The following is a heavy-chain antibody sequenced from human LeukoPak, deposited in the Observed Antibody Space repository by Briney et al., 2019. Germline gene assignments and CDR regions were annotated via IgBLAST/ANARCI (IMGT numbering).Heavy chain of an antibody. CDR1: GFSFSSYA. D-gene: IGHD6-19*01. J-gene: IGHJ4*02. V-gene: IGHV3-23*01. CDR2: IGGDGIRT. CDR3: AKDPVIYHGGSAWHSFDY. Sequence: PGGSLRLSCAASGFSFSSYAMSWVRQAPGKGLEWVSYIGGDGIRTYYADYVKGRFTISRDNSKNTLYLQMNSLTAEDTAVYYCAKDPVIYHGGSAWHSFDYWGRGTLVTVSS.